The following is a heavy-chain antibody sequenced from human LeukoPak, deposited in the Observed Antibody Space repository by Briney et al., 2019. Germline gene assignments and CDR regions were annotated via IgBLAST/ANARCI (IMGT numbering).Heavy chain of an antibody. J-gene: IGHJ4*02. Sequence: GGSLRLSCAASGFIFSNYWMHWLRQVPGKGLVWVSRINGDGSSTTYADSVKGRFTISRDNSKNTLYLQMNSLRAEDTAVYYCAKLTVAGTSFFDYWGQGTLVTVSS. CDR2: INGDGSST. CDR3: AKLTVAGTSFFDY. V-gene: IGHV3-74*01. D-gene: IGHD6-19*01. CDR1: GFIFSNYW.